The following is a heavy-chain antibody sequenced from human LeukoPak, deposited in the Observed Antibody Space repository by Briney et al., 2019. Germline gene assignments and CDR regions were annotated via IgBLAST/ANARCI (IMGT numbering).Heavy chain of an antibody. CDR1: GYSFTSYW. Sequence: GEXXKISFKGSGYSFTSYWIGWVRPMPGKGLEWMGIIYPGDSDTRYSPSFQGQVTISADKSISTAYLQWSSLKASDTAMYYCARLHGDYSGYYYMDVWGKGTTVTVSS. CDR3: ARLHGDYSGYYYMDV. CDR2: IYPGDSDT. D-gene: IGHD4-17*01. J-gene: IGHJ6*03. V-gene: IGHV5-51*01.